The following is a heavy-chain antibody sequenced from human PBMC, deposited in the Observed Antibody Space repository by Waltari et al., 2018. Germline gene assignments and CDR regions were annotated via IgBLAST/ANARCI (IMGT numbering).Heavy chain of an antibody. Sequence: QVQLVQSGAEVKKPGASVKVSCKASGYTFTSYGISWVRQAPGQGLEWMGWISAYNGNTNYAQKLQGRVTMTTDTSTSTAYMELRSLRSDDTAVYYCARDRAPYNWNYGGSSPGMDVWGQGTTVTVSS. V-gene: IGHV1-18*01. CDR1: GYTFTSYG. D-gene: IGHD1-7*01. J-gene: IGHJ6*02. CDR3: ARDRAPYNWNYGGSSPGMDV. CDR2: ISAYNGNT.